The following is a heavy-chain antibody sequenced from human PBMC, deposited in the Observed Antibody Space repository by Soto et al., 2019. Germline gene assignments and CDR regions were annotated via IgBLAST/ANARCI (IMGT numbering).Heavy chain of an antibody. CDR1: GYTFPNFA. CDR2: INPGNVYT. D-gene: IGHD1-26*01. J-gene: IGHJ4*02. V-gene: IGHV1-3*01. CDR3: ARRVGDGQFDY. Sequence: ASVKVSCKASGYTFPNFAIHWVRQAPGQGLEWMGWINPGNVYTKYLQKLEGRVTITRDTSASTAFMELSSLRPEDTAVYYCARRVGDGQFDYWGQGTLVTVSS.